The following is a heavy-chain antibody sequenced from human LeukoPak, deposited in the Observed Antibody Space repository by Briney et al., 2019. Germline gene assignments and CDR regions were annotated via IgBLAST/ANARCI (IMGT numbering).Heavy chain of an antibody. CDR2: INPNGITT. J-gene: IGHJ4*02. D-gene: IGHD4-17*01. CDR3: ARDFAGDRDY. CDR1: GFIFRNYW. Sequence: GGSLRLSCAASGFIFRNYWMHWVRQAPGKGLVWVACINPNGITTTYTDSVKGRFTISRDNAKNTLYLQMNSLRVEDTAVYYCARDFAGDRDYWGQGTLVTVSS. V-gene: IGHV3-74*01.